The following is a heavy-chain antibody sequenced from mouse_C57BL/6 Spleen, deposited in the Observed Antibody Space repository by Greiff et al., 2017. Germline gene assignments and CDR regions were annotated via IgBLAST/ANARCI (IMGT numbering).Heavy chain of an antibody. D-gene: IGHD3-2*02. J-gene: IGHJ4*01. CDR1: GFTFTDYY. V-gene: IGHV7-3*01. CDR2: IRNKANGYTT. Sequence: EVQRVESGGGLVQPGGSLSLSCAASGFTFTDYYMSWVRQPPGKALEWLGFIRNKANGYTTEYSASVKGRFTISRDNSQSFLYLQMNALRAEDSATYYCARQTAQATGAMDYWGQGTSVTVSS. CDR3: ARQTAQATGAMDY.